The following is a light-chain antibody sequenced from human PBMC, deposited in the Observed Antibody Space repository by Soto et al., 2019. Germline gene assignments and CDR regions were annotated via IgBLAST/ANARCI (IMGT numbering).Light chain of an antibody. CDR2: DVT. CDR1: SSDVGAYNY. V-gene: IGLV2-14*01. CDR3: SSFTISSTLV. Sequence: QSVLTQPASVSGSPGQSITISCTGTSSDVGAYNYVSWYQQHPGKAPKLMIYDVTTRPSGVSNRFSGSKSGNTASLTISGLQEDDEADYYCSSFTISSTLVFGGGTKLTVL. J-gene: IGLJ3*02.